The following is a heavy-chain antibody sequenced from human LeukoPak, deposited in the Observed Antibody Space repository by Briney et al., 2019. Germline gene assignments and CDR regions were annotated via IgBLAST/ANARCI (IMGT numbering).Heavy chain of an antibody. CDR3: ARDYDILTQ. D-gene: IGHD3-9*01. CDR1: GGTFSSYA. CDR2: VIPIFGTA. Sequence: GASVKVSCKASGGTFSSYAFSWVRQAPGQGLEWMGRVIPIFGTANYAQKFQGRVTITTDESTSTAYMELSSLGSEDTAVYYCARDYDILTQWGQGTLVTVSS. V-gene: IGHV1-69*05. J-gene: IGHJ4*02.